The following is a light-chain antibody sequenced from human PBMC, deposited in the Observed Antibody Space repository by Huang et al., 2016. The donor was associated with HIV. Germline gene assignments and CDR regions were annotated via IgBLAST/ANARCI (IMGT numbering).Light chain of an antibody. CDR2: KAS. Sequence: DIQMTPSPSTLSASVGDRVTITCRASQSISSWFAWYQQKPGKAPKRLIYKASNLESGVPSRLSGSGSGTEFTLTISSLQPDDCATYYCQQYNSYPLTFGGGTKVRIK. CDR3: QQYNSYPLT. V-gene: IGKV1-5*03. J-gene: IGKJ4*01. CDR1: QSISSW.